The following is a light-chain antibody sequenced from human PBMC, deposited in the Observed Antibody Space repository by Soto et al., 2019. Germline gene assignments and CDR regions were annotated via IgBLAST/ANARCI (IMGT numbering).Light chain of an antibody. CDR3: QQYNSYPFT. CDR2: DAS. V-gene: IGKV1-5*01. Sequence: DIQMTQSPSTLSASVGDRVTITCRASQSISSWLAWYQQKPGKAPKLLIYDASSLESGVPSWFSGSGSGTEFTLTISSLQPDDFATYYCQQYNSYPFTFGPGTKVDIK. CDR1: QSISSW. J-gene: IGKJ3*01.